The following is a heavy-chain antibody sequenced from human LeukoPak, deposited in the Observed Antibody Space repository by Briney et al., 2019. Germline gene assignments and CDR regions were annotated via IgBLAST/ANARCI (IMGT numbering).Heavy chain of an antibody. D-gene: IGHD3-22*01. J-gene: IGHJ4*02. CDR2: ISGSGGST. Sequence: PGGSLRLSCAASGFTFSSYAMNWVRQAPGKGLEWVSAISGSGGSTYYADSVKGRFTISRDNSKNTLYLQMNSLRAEDTAVYYCAKEYYYDSSGYYGNFDYWGQGTLVTVPS. V-gene: IGHV3-23*01. CDR1: GFTFSSYA. CDR3: AKEYYYDSSGYYGNFDY.